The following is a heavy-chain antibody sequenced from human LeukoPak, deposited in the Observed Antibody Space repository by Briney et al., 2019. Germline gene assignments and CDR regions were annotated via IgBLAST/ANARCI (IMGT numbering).Heavy chain of an antibody. V-gene: IGHV3-43*01. Sequence: GGSLRLSCAASGFTFDDYTMHWVRQAPGKGLEWVSLISWDGGSTYYADSVKGRFTISRDNSKNSLYLQMNSLRTEDTALYYCAKDSRGSGSRYYGMDVWGQGTTVTVSS. D-gene: IGHD3-10*01. CDR1: GFTFDDYT. CDR2: ISWDGGST. J-gene: IGHJ6*02. CDR3: AKDSRGSGSRYYGMDV.